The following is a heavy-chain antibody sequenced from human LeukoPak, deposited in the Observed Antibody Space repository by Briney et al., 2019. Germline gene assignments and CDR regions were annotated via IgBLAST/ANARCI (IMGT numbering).Heavy chain of an antibody. CDR2: ISAYNCNT. D-gene: IGHD3-22*01. CDR3: ARGRVTYYYDSSGYYYFDY. J-gene: IGHJ4*02. Sequence: ASVNVSRKASVYTLTNYGFSWLRPAPGQGLEWMGWISAYNCNTNYPQKLQGRVTLSTDTSTSTAYTELRSLRSDDTAVYYCARGRVTYYYDSSGYYYFDYWGEGTLVTVSS. CDR1: VYTLTNYG. V-gene: IGHV1-18*01.